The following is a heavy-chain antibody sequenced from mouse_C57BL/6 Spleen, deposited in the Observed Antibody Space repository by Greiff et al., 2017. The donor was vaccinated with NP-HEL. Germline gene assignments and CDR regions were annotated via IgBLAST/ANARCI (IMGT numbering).Heavy chain of an antibody. Sequence: EVKLEESGGGLVQPGGSMKLSCVASGFTFSNYWMTWVRQSPEKGLEWVAQIRLKSDNYATHYAESVKGRFTISRDDSKSSIYLQMNNLRAEDTRIYYCLYGYDGGDYWGQGTTLTVSS. V-gene: IGHV6-3*01. J-gene: IGHJ2*01. CDR1: GFTFSNYW. D-gene: IGHD2-2*01. CDR3: LYGYDGGDY. CDR2: IRLKSDNYAT.